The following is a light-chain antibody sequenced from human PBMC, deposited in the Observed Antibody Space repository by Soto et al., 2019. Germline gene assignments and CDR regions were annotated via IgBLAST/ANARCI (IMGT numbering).Light chain of an antibody. CDR2: EVS. CDR3: SSYSSSTDYV. V-gene: IGLV2-14*01. Sequence: QSALTQPASVSGSPGQSITISCTGTTSDITTYNYVSWYQQHPGKAPKLIIYEVSNRPSGVSNRFSGSKSGNTASLTISGLQAEDEADYYCSSYSSSTDYVFGTGTKLTVL. J-gene: IGLJ1*01. CDR1: TSDITTYNY.